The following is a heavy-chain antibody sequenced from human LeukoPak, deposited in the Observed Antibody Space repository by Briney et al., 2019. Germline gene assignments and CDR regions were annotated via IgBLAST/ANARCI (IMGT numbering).Heavy chain of an antibody. CDR3: ARETQSHSFDAFDI. Sequence: ASVKVSCKASGYTFTSYDINWVRQATGQGLEWMGWMNPNSGNTGYAQKFQGRVTITTDESTSTAYMELSSLRSEDTAVYYCARETQSHSFDAFDIWGQGTMVTVSS. CDR2: MNPNSGNT. J-gene: IGHJ3*02. V-gene: IGHV1-8*03. D-gene: IGHD1-26*01. CDR1: GYTFTSYD.